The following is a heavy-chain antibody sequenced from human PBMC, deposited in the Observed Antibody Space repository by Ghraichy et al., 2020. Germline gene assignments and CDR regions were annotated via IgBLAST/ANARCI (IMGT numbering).Heavy chain of an antibody. D-gene: IGHD2-21*02. V-gene: IGHV4-34*01. CDR1: GGSFSGYY. Sequence: SETLSLTCAVYGGSFSGYYWSWIRQPPGKGLEWIGEINHSGSTNYNPSLKSRVTISVDTSKNQFSLKLSSVTAADTAVYYCARGLRTTWVTYIYYYYYGMDVWGQGTTVTVSS. CDR2: INHSGST. CDR3: ARGLRTTWVTYIYYYYYGMDV. J-gene: IGHJ6*02.